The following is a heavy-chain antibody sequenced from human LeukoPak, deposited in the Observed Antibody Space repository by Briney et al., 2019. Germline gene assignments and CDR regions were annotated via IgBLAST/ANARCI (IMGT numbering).Heavy chain of an antibody. CDR3: AKDRDVWGSLLDY. Sequence: GGSLRLSCAASGFTFSSYAMSWVRQAPGKGLEWVSDINGSGGSTYYADSVKGRFTISRDNSKNTLYLQMNSLRAEDTAVYYCAKDRDVWGSLLDYWGQGTLVTVSS. J-gene: IGHJ4*02. V-gene: IGHV3-23*01. CDR1: GFTFSSYA. CDR2: INGSGGST. D-gene: IGHD3-16*01.